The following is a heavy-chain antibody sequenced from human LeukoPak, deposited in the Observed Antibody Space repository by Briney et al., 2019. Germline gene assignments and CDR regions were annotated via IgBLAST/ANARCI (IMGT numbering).Heavy chain of an antibody. D-gene: IGHD2-21*02. Sequence: GGSLRLSCAASGFTFSDYYMSWIRQAPGKGLELVSYISSSGSTIYYADFLKGRFTISRDNAKNSLYLQMNSLRAEDTAVYYCARRLAVAHCAGDCHPIDSWGQGTLVTVSS. CDR3: ARRLAVAHCAGDCHPIDS. CDR2: ISSSGSTI. CDR1: GFTFSDYY. J-gene: IGHJ4*02. V-gene: IGHV3-11*01.